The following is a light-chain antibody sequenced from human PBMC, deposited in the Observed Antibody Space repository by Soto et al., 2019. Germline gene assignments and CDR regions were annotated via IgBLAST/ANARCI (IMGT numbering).Light chain of an antibody. CDR3: QQRSNWPL. V-gene: IGKV3-11*01. J-gene: IGKJ4*01. CDR1: QSVGSY. CDR2: DAS. Sequence: EIVLTQSPATLSWSPGERATLSCRASQSVGSYLAWYQQKPGQAPRLLIYDASNRAAGIPARFSGSGSGTDFTLTISSLKPEDFAVYYCQQRSNWPLFAGGTKVDIK.